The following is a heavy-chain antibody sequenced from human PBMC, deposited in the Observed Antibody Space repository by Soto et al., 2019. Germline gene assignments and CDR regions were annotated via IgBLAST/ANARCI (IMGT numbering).Heavy chain of an antibody. J-gene: IGHJ4*02. CDR3: ARGRTVRDHDDFDL. Sequence: GGSLRLSCAASGFTFSSYSMHWVRQAPGKGLEWVAAMSYDGNSKYFADSVKGRFTISRDNSKNTLSLQMNSLGAEDSAVYYCARGRTVRDHDDFDLWGQGTLVTVSS. CDR2: MSYDGNSK. V-gene: IGHV3-30-3*01. CDR1: GFTFSSYS. D-gene: IGHD2-21*01.